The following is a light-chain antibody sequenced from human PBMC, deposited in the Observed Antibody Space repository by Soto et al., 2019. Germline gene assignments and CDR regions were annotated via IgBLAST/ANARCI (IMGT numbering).Light chain of an antibody. J-gene: IGLJ3*02. CDR2: YNN. V-gene: IGLV1-44*01. CDR1: SSNIGSNT. CDR3: AAWDDSLYGWV. Sequence: QSVLTQPPSASGTPGQRVTISCSGSSSNIGSNTVNWYQQLPGTAPTLLIYYNNQRPSGVPDRFSGSKSGTSASLAISGLQSVDEAHYYCAAWDDSLYGWVFGGGTKLTVL.